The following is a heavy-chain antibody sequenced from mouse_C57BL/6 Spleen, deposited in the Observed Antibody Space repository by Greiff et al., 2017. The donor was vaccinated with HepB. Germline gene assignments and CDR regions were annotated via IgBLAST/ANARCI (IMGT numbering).Heavy chain of an antibody. J-gene: IGHJ2*01. CDR1: GYTFTSYW. Sequence: QVQLKQPGAELVKPGASVKLSCKASGYTFTSYWMHWVKQRPGQGLEWIGMIHPNSGSTNYNEKFKSKATLTVDKSSSTAYMQLSSLTSEDSAVYYCARKGFYYGSSLYYFDYWGQGTTLTVSS. D-gene: IGHD1-1*01. CDR3: ARKGFYYGSSLYYFDY. V-gene: IGHV1-64*01. CDR2: IHPNSGST.